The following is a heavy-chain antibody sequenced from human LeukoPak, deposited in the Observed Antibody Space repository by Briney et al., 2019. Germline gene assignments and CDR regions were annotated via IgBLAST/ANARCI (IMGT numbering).Heavy chain of an antibody. Sequence: SETLSLTCTVSGGSISSSSYYWGWLRQPPGKGLEWIGSVHYSGSTYDNPSLKSRVTISVDTSKNQFSLKLISVTAADTAVYYCARRSTVAGRGRFDPWGQGTLVTVSS. CDR1: GGSISSSSYY. D-gene: IGHD6-19*01. V-gene: IGHV4-39*01. CDR3: ARRSTVAGRGRFDP. J-gene: IGHJ5*02. CDR2: VHYSGST.